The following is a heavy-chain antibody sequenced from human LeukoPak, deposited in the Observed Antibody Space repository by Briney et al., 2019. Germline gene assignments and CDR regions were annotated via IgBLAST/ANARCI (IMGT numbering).Heavy chain of an antibody. CDR3: ANTEYDYVWGSQTLDY. CDR1: GFTFSDYY. Sequence: GGSLRLSCAASGFTFSDYYMSWIRQAPGKGLEWVSYISSSGSTIYYADSVKGRFTISRDNAKNSLYLQMNSLRAEDTAVYHCANTEYDYVWGSQTLDYWGQGTLVTVSS. J-gene: IGHJ4*02. V-gene: IGHV3-11*04. D-gene: IGHD3-16*01. CDR2: ISSSGSTI.